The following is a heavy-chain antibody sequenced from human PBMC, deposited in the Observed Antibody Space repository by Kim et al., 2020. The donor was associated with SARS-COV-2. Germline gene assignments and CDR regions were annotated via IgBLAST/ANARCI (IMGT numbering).Heavy chain of an antibody. Sequence: SETLSLTCAVYGGSFSGYYWSWIRQPPGKGLEWIGEINHSGSTNYNPSLKSRVTISVDTSKNQFSLKLSSVTAADTAVYYCARGIASYCSFGGRNWFDPWGQGTLVTVSS. D-gene: IGHD5-18*01. CDR2: INHSGST. CDR3: ARGIASYCSFGGRNWFDP. V-gene: IGHV4-34*01. J-gene: IGHJ5*02. CDR1: GGSFSGYY.